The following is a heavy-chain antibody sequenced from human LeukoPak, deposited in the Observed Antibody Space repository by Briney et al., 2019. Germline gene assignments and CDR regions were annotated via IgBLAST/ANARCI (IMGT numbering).Heavy chain of an antibody. V-gene: IGHV1-2*02. D-gene: IGHD7-27*01. J-gene: IGHJ6*03. CDR3: ARGHPSAEPPDYWGKAYYYYYMDV. CDR1: GYSYTDYY. Sequence: GASVKVSCKASGYSYTDYYIHWVRQAPGQGLEYLGWINPNNGGSSSPQNFRVRVTMTSDTSITTVYMELINLKSDDTAVYYCARGHPSAEPPDYWGKAYYYYYMDVWGKGTTVTVSS. CDR2: INPNNGGS.